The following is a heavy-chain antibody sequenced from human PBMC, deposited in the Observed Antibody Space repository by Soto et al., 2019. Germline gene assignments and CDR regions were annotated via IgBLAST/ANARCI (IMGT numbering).Heavy chain of an antibody. J-gene: IGHJ6*02. V-gene: IGHV1-18*01. D-gene: IGHD3-10*01. CDR3: AREGYYSGSGTYSPPRYYGMDV. CDR1: GYTFSSYG. CDR2: ISDYNGNT. Sequence: QVQLVQSGAEVKRAGASVKVSCKASGYTFSSYGLSWVRQAPGQGLEWMGWISDYNGNTHYAKKFQGRVIMTTDTSTRTAYMGLRSLRSDDTAVYFCAREGYYSGSGTYSPPRYYGMDVWGQGTTVTVSS.